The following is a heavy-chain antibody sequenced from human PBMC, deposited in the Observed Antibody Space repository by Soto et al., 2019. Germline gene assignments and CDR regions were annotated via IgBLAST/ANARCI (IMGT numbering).Heavy chain of an antibody. Sequence: LRLSCAASGFSFSSYSMHWVRQAPGEGLEYVSSISDSGGVTHYADSVKGRFTISRDNSKNTLYLQVGSLRAEDVAVYYCAKSGCRGGSCPTNFDYWGQGALVTLSS. CDR2: ISDSGGVT. J-gene: IGHJ4*02. CDR1: GFSFSSYS. V-gene: IGHV3-64*02. CDR3: AKSGCRGGSCPTNFDY. D-gene: IGHD2-15*01.